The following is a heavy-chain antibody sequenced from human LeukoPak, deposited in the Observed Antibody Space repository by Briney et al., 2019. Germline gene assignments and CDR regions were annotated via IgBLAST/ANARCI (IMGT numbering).Heavy chain of an antibody. D-gene: IGHD3-16*01. CDR2: IYYSGST. V-gene: IGHV4-59*01. Sequence: PSETLSLTCTVSGGSISSYYWSWIRQPPGRGLEWIGYIYYSGSTDYNPSLKSRVTISVDMSKNQFSLKLSSVTAADTAVYYCARGSLGIDYWGQGTLVTVSS. J-gene: IGHJ4*02. CDR1: GGSISSYY. CDR3: ARGSLGIDY.